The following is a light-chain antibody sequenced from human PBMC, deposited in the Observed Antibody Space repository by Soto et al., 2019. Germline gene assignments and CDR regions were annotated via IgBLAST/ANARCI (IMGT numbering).Light chain of an antibody. V-gene: IGKV1-5*03. Sequence: DIQMTQSPSTLSASVGDRVTITCRASQSLSSSLAWYQQKPGKAPKLLIYRASNLQSGVPSRFSGSGSGTEFTLTITSLQPDDFATYYCQQYNSYSRTFGQGTKVDIK. CDR3: QQYNSYSRT. CDR2: RAS. CDR1: QSLSSS. J-gene: IGKJ1*01.